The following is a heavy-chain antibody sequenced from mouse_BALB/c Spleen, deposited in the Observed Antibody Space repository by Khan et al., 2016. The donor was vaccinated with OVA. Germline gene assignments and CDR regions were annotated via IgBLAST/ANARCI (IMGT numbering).Heavy chain of an antibody. CDR3: ERVYGRDFDY. CDR2: ISYSGNT. CDR1: GYSITSYYA. J-gene: IGHJ2*02. Sequence: EVQLVESGPGLVKPSQSLSLTCTVTGYSITSYYAWNWIRQFPGNKLEWMGFISYSGNTKYNPSFKSRFSFTRDTSKNQFFLQLNSVTTEDTATYYCERVYGRDFDYWGQGTSLTVSS. V-gene: IGHV3-2*02. D-gene: IGHD1-1*01.